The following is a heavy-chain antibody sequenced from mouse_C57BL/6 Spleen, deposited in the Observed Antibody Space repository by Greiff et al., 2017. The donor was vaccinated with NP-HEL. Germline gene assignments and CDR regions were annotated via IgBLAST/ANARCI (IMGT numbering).Heavy chain of an antibody. Sequence: VHLQQSGAELVKPGASVKISCKASAYAFSTYWRTWVKQRPGKGLEWIGRFFLGDGDTNYNGKFKGEATLTADKSSSTAYMQLSSLTSEDSAVYFCARGGPYYFDYWGQGTTLTVSS. D-gene: IGHD3-3*01. V-gene: IGHV1-80*01. CDR3: ARGGPYYFDY. J-gene: IGHJ2*01. CDR1: AYAFSTYW. CDR2: FFLGDGDT.